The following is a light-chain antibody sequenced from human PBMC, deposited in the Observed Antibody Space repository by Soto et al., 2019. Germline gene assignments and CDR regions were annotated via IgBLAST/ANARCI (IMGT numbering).Light chain of an antibody. J-gene: IGKJ5*01. V-gene: IGKV1-39*01. CDR2: AAS. CDR3: QQYGSSPRT. CDR1: QSISTY. Sequence: DIQMTQSPSSLSASVGDRVTVTCRASQSISTYLHWYQQKPGKAPNLLIYAASTLQSGVPSRFSGSGSGTDFTLTISRLEPEDLAVYYCQQYGSSPRTFGQGTRLEIK.